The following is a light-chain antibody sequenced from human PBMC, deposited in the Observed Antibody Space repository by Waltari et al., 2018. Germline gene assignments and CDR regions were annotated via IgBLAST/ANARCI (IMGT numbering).Light chain of an antibody. CDR1: SSDVGFYNL. V-gene: IGLV2-23*02. CDR2: EVI. J-gene: IGLJ3*02. Sequence: QSALTQPASVSGSPGQSITISCTGTSSDVGFYNLLSWYQQHPDKAPKLLVNEVIERPSWVSSRFSGSKSGNTSSLTFSGLQADDAADYCCCSHASRNIWVCGGGSKLSVL. CDR3: CSHASRNIWV.